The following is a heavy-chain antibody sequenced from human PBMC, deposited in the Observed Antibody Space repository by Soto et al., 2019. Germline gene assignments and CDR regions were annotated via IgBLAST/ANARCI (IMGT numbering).Heavy chain of an antibody. V-gene: IGHV3-66*01. J-gene: IGHJ6*03. CDR2: IYSGGST. D-gene: IGHD4-17*01. CDR3: AGCDYGVVYYYMDV. Sequence: EVQLVESGGGLVQPGGSLRLSCAASGFTVSSNYMSWVRQAPGKGLEWVSVIYSGGSTYYADSVKGRFTISRDNSKNTLYLQMKSLRAEDTAVYYCAGCDYGVVYYYMDVWGKGTTVTVSS. CDR1: GFTVSSNY.